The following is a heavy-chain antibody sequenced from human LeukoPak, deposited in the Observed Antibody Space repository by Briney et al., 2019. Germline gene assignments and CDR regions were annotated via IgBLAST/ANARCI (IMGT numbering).Heavy chain of an antibody. CDR1: GYTFTSYG. CDR2: ISAYNGNT. V-gene: IGHV1-18*01. Sequence: ASVKVSCKASGYTFTSYGISWVRQAPGQGLEWMGWISAYNGNTNYAQKLQGRVTMTTDTSTSTAYMELRSLRSDDTAVYYCARDASYYDFWSGYSDNYFDYWGQGTLVTVSS. J-gene: IGHJ4*02. CDR3: ARDASYYDFWSGYSDNYFDY. D-gene: IGHD3-3*01.